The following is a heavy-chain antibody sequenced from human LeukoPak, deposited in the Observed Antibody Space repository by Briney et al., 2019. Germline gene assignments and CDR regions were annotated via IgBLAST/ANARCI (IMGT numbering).Heavy chain of an antibody. Sequence: PGRSLRLSCAASGFTFSTYWMSWVRQAPGKGLEWVANINQDGGEKNYVDSVKGRFTISRDNAKNSVYLQMNSLRAEDTAVYYCAKDPPARRIAVAGNDDYWGQGTLVTVSS. CDR2: INQDGGEK. CDR3: AKDPPARRIAVAGNDDY. CDR1: GFTFSTYW. J-gene: IGHJ4*02. D-gene: IGHD6-19*01. V-gene: IGHV3-7*03.